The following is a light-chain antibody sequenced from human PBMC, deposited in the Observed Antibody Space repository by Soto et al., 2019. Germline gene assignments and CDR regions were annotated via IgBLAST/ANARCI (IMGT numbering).Light chain of an antibody. CDR1: QSVSSSY. J-gene: IGKJ1*01. CDR2: AAS. CDR3: QQYGSSRWT. Sequence: EVVLTQSPGTLSLSPGERTTLSCRASQSVSSSYLAWYQQKPGQAPRLLIYAASSRATGIPDRFSGSGSGTDFTLTISRLEPEDFAVYYCQQYGSSRWTFGHGTKVE. V-gene: IGKV3-20*01.